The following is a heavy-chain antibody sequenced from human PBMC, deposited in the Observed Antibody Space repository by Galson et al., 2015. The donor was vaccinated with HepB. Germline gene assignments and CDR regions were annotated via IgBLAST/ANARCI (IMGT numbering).Heavy chain of an antibody. D-gene: IGHD5-24*01. CDR3: ASSGRMATRFDY. Sequence: SLRLSCAASGFTFSDYYMSWIRQAPGKGLEWVSYISSSGSTIYYADSVKGRFTISRDNAKDSLYLRMNSLRAEDTAVYYCASSGRMATRFDYWGQGTLVTVSS. CDR2: ISSSGSTI. J-gene: IGHJ4*02. V-gene: IGHV3-11*01. CDR1: GFTFSDYY.